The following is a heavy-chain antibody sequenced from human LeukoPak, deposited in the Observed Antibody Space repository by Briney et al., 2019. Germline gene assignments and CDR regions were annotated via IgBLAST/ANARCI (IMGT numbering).Heavy chain of an antibody. Sequence: GGSLRLSCAASGFTFCDYYMSWIRQAPGKGLEWVSYIDGSSSRINYADSVKGRFTISRDNAKNSLFLQMNSLTVEDTAVYYCASRVAFDIWGLGTMVTVSS. J-gene: IGHJ3*02. CDR3: ASRVAFDI. CDR1: GFTFCDYY. V-gene: IGHV3-11*01. CDR2: IDGSSSRI. D-gene: IGHD3-3*01.